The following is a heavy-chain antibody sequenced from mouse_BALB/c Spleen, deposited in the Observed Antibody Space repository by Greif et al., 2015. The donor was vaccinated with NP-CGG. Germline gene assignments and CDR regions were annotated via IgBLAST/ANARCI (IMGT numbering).Heavy chain of an antibody. Sequence: QVQLQHPGAELVRPGASVKLSCKASGYTFTSYWINWVKQRPGQGLEWIGNIYPSDSYTNYNQKFKDKATLTVDKSSSTAYMQLSSPTSEDSAVYYCTRADGDYYAMDYWGQGTSGTVSS. CDR1: GYTFTSYW. J-gene: IGHJ4*01. CDR3: TRADGDYYAMDY. CDR2: IYPSDSYT. V-gene: IGHV1-69*02.